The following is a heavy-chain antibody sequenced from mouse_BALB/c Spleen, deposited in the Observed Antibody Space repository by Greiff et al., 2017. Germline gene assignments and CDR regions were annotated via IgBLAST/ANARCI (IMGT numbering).Heavy chain of an antibody. CDR2: IWTGGGT. CDR1: GFSLTRYD. Sequence: QVQLKESGPGLVAPSQSLSITCTVSGFSLTRYDISWIRQPPGKGLEWLGVIWTGGGTNYNSAFMSRLSISKDNSKNQVFLKMNSLQTDDTAIYYGVRDRDPFAYWGQGTLVTVAA. J-gene: IGHJ3*01. V-gene: IGHV2-9-2*01. CDR3: VRDRDPFAY.